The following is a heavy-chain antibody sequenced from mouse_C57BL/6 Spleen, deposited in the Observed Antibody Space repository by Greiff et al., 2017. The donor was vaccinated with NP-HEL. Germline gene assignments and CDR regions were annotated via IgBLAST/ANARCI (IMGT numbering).Heavy chain of an antibody. CDR3: ASSYYYGSSSFAY. J-gene: IGHJ3*01. CDR2: IDPSDSYT. Sequence: QVQLQQPGAELVMPGASVKLSCKASGYTFTSYWMHWVKQRPGQGLEWIGEIDPSDSYTNYNQKFKGKSTLTVDKSSSTAYMQLSSLTSEDSAVYYCASSYYYGSSSFAYWGQGTLVTVSA. D-gene: IGHD1-1*01. V-gene: IGHV1-69*01. CDR1: GYTFTSYW.